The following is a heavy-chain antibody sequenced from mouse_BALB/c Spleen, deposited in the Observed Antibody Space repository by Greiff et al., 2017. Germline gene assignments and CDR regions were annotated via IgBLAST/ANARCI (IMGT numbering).Heavy chain of an antibody. Sequence: EVQRVESGGGLVQPGGSRKLSCAASGFTFSSFGMHWVRQAPEKGLEWVAYISSGSSTIYYADTVKGRFTISRDNPKNTLFLQMTSLRSEDTAMYYCARLGDGNYVGAMDYWGQGTSVTVSS. CDR3: ARLGDGNYVGAMDY. V-gene: IGHV5-17*02. CDR2: ISSGSSTI. D-gene: IGHD2-1*01. J-gene: IGHJ4*01. CDR1: GFTFSSFG.